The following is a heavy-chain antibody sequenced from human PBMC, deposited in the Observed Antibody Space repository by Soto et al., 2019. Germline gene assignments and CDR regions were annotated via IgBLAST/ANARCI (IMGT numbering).Heavy chain of an antibody. CDR1: GFTFCSYA. CDR2: ISYDGSNK. V-gene: IGHV3-30-3*01. D-gene: IGHD3-22*01. J-gene: IGHJ4*02. CDR3: ARSYSPYYYDSPPQNFDY. Sequence: PGGSLRISCAACGFTFCSYAMHWVRQDPGKGLEWVAVISYDGSNKYYADSVKGRFTISRDNSKNTLYLQMNSLRAEDTAVYYCARSYSPYYYDSPPQNFDYWGQGTLVTVSS.